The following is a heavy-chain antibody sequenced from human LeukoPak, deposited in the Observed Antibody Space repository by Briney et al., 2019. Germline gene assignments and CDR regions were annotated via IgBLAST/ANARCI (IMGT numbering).Heavy chain of an antibody. D-gene: IGHD3-10*01. CDR2: IDPSDSYT. Sequence: GESLKIFCKGSGYSFTSYWISWVRQMPGKGLEWMGRIDPSDSYTNYSPSFQGHVTISADKSISTAYLQWSSLKASDTAMYYCAITYGSGSSIFDYWGQGTLVTVSS. J-gene: IGHJ4*02. CDR3: AITYGSGSSIFDY. V-gene: IGHV5-10-1*01. CDR1: GYSFTSYW.